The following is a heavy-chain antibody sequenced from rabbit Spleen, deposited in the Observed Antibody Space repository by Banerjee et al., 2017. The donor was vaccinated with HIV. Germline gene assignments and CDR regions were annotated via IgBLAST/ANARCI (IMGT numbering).Heavy chain of an antibody. Sequence: HLKESGGGLVQPGGSLKLSCTASGFTLSSYYMNWVRQAPGKGLEWIGYIDPVFGITYYANWVNGRFSISRENAQNTVFLQMTSLTAADTATYFCARDGAGGSYFALWGQGTLAPS. CDR3: ARDGAGGSYFAL. D-gene: IGHD8-1*01. CDR1: GFTLSSYY. CDR2: IDPVFGIT. J-gene: IGHJ3*01. V-gene: IGHV1S7*01.